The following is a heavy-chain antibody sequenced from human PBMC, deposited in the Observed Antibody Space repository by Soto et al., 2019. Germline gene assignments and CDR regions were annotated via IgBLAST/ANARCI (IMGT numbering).Heavy chain of an antibody. CDR1: GFTFSSYS. J-gene: IGHJ6*02. CDR2: ISSSSSYI. V-gene: IGHV3-21*01. Sequence: EVQLVESGGGLVKPGGSLRLSCAASGFTFSSYSMNWVRQAPGKGLEWVSSISSSSSYIYYADSVKGRFTISRDNAKNSLYLQMNSLRAEDTAVYYCARDRNWNYVLYGMDVWGQGTTVTVSS. CDR3: ARDRNWNYVLYGMDV. D-gene: IGHD1-7*01.